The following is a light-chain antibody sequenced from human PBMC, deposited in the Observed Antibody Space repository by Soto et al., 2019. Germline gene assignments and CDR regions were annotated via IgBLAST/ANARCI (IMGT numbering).Light chain of an antibody. J-gene: IGKJ2*01. CDR3: QQYDNWPHT. CDR2: GAS. CDR1: QNLSRN. Sequence: EMVMTQSPATLSVSPGERATLSCRASQNLSRNLAWYQLQPGQPPRLLIYGASTRATGIPARFSGRGSGTDFTLTISSLQSEDFAVYYCQQYDNWPHTFGQGTKLEIK. V-gene: IGKV3-15*01.